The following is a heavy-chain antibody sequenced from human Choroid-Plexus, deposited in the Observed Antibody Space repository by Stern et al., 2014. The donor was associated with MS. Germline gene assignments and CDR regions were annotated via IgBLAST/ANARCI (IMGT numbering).Heavy chain of an antibody. V-gene: IGHV3-30*18. CDR3: AKDRQYLTYFFDH. J-gene: IGHJ5*02. CDR1: GFTFGSCA. D-gene: IGHD2/OR15-2a*01. Sequence: QVQLEESGGGVVQPGRPLRLSCVASGFTFGSCAMHWVRQAPGKGLEWVAVVSYDGSNKYYADSVKGRFTISRDNSQNTLYMQMSSLRPEDTAVYYCAKDRQYLTYFFDHWGQGSLVTVSS. CDR2: VSYDGSNK.